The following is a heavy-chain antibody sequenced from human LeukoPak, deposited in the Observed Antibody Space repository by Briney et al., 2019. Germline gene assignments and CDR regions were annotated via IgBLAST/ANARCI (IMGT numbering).Heavy chain of an antibody. CDR3: AREGSGWYGAVDWFDP. CDR2: INPNSGGT. V-gene: IGHV1-2*02. D-gene: IGHD6-19*01. J-gene: IGHJ5*02. CDR1: GYTFTGYY. Sequence: ASVKVSCKASGYTFTGYYMHWVRQAPGQELEWMGWINPNSGGTNYAQKFQGRVTMTRDTSISTAYMELSRLRSDDTAVYYCAREGSGWYGAVDWFDPWGQGTLVTVSS.